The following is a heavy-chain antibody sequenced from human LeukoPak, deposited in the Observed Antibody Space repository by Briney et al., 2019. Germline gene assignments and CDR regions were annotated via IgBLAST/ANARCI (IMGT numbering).Heavy chain of an antibody. CDR2: IYQSGST. Sequence: PSETLSLTCTVSGGSIPTKNFYWGWIRQPPGKGLEWIGEIYQSGSTNYNPSLKSRVTISVDKSKNQFSLKLSSVTAADTAVYYCARVEAVAGSVDYWGQGTLVTVSS. CDR1: GGSIPTKNFY. V-gene: IGHV4-39*07. J-gene: IGHJ4*02. D-gene: IGHD6-19*01. CDR3: ARVEAVAGSVDY.